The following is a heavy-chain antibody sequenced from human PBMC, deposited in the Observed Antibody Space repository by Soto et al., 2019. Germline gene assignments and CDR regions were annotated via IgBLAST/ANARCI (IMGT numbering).Heavy chain of an antibody. CDR1: GGSISSGDYY. CDR3: ARVPRLDGPDDY. V-gene: IGHV4-30-4*01. CDR2: IYYSGST. D-gene: IGHD1-1*01. Sequence: SETLSLTCTVSGGSISSGDYYWSWIRQPPGKGLEWIGYIYYSGSTYYNPSLKSRVTISVDTSKNQFSLKLSSVTAADTAVYYCARVPRLDGPDDYWGQGTLVTVSS. J-gene: IGHJ4*02.